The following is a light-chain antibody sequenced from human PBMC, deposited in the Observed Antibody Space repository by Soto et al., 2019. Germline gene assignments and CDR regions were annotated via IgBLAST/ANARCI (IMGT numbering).Light chain of an antibody. Sequence: DIQMTQSPSTLSASVGDRVTITCRASQSVSDWLAWYQQKPGKAPKLLIYDASSLESAVPSRFSGSGSRTEFTLTISSLQPDDFATYYCQQYNSYTWTFGQGTKVEIK. J-gene: IGKJ1*01. V-gene: IGKV1-5*01. CDR2: DAS. CDR1: QSVSDW. CDR3: QQYNSYTWT.